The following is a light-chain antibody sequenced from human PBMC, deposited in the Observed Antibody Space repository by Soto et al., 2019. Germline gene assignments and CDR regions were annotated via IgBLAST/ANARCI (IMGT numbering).Light chain of an antibody. Sequence: IQLTQSPSLLSASVGDRVTITCRASQSIXNYLGWYKQRPGKATKILSXAASTLQTGVPSRFRGSGSGKEFTLTISSLQPEDFATYHCQQLTSYPRSTFGQGTRLEIK. CDR3: QQLTSYPRST. J-gene: IGKJ5*01. V-gene: IGKV1-9*01. CDR1: QSIXNY. CDR2: AAS.